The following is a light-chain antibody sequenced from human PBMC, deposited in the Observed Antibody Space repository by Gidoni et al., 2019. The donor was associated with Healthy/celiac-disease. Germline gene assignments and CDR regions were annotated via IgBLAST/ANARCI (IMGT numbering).Light chain of an antibody. CDR2: EVS. CDR3: CSYAGSSTYWV. Sequence: QSALTPPPSVSGSPGPSITISCTGTSSDVGSYNLVSWYQQHPGKAPKLMIYEVSKRPSGVSNRFSGSKSGNTASLTISGLQAEDEADYYCCSYAGSSTYWVFGGGTKLTGL. V-gene: IGLV2-23*02. CDR1: SSDVGSYNL. J-gene: IGLJ3*02.